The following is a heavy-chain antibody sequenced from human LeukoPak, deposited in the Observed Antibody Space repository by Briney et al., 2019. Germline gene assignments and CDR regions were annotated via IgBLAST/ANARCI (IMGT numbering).Heavy chain of an antibody. CDR1: GFTFSSYA. Sequence: GGSLRLSCAASGFTFSSYAMHWVRQAPGKGLEWVSVIYRDGSSYYAESVKGRFTISRDNSKNTLYIQMNSLRAEDTAVYYCARSFYDILIGYYQYFDYWGQGTLVTVSS. CDR3: ARSFYDILIGYYQYFDY. V-gene: IGHV3-66*01. CDR2: IYRDGSS. J-gene: IGHJ4*02. D-gene: IGHD3-9*01.